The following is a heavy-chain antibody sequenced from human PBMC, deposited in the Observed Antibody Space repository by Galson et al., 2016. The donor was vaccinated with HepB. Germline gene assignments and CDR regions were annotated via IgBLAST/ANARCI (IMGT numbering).Heavy chain of an antibody. D-gene: IGHD6-19*01. Sequence: SLRLSCAASGFIISGYGMHWVRQAPGKGLEWVAVIWFDGNNKYYADSVRGRFTISRDNSQNSLSLQMNSLRTEDTAVYYCAKGLKAPGYHYYMDVWGKGATVTVSS. CDR2: IWFDGNNK. J-gene: IGHJ6*03. V-gene: IGHV3-33*06. CDR3: AKGLKAPGYHYYMDV. CDR1: GFIISGYG.